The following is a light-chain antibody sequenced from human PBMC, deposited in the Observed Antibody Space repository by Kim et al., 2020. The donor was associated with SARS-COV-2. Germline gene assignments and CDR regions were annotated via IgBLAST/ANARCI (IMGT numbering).Light chain of an antibody. J-gene: IGLJ2*01. CDR1: KLGDKY. Sequence: VSQGQTASITGSGDKLGDKYACWYQQKPGQSPVLVIYQDSKRPSGIPERFSGSNSGNTATLTISGTQAMDEADYYCQAWDSSTVVFGGGTQLTVL. V-gene: IGLV3-1*01. CDR3: QAWDSSTVV. CDR2: QDS.